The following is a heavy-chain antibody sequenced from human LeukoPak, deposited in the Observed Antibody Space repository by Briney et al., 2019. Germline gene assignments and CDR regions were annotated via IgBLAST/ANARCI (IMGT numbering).Heavy chain of an antibody. Sequence: SETPSLTCTVSGGSISSSSYYWGWIRQPPGKGLEWIGSIYYSGSTYYNPSLKSRVTISVDTSKNQFSLKLSSVTAADTAVYYCARHAVVVVAVFVCWFDPWGQGTLVTVSS. CDR1: GGSISSSSYY. J-gene: IGHJ5*02. D-gene: IGHD2-15*01. CDR3: ARHAVVVVAVFVCWFDP. CDR2: IYYSGST. V-gene: IGHV4-39*01.